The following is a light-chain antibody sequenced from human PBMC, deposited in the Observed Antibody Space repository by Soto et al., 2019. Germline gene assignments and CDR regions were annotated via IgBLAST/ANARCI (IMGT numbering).Light chain of an antibody. CDR2: TDN. V-gene: IGLV1-44*01. Sequence: QSVLTQPPSGSGTPGQSVTISCSGSSSNIGRNTVNWYQQIPGTAPKLLMYTDNQRPSGVPARFSASKSGTSASLAISGLQSEDEADYYCAACDDSLNGVVFGGGTKLTVL. J-gene: IGLJ2*01. CDR1: SSNIGRNT. CDR3: AACDDSLNGVV.